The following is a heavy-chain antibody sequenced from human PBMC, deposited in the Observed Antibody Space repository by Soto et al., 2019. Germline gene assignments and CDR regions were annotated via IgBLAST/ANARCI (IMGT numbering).Heavy chain of an antibody. CDR3: ARARYCSGGSCDYYYGMDV. CDR1: GFTFSSYA. CDR2: ISYDVSNK. D-gene: IGHD2-15*01. V-gene: IGHV3-30-3*01. J-gene: IGHJ6*02. Sequence: PGGSLRLSCAASGFTFSSYAMHWVRQAPGKGLEWVAVISYDVSNKYYADSVKGRFTISRDNSKNTLYLQMNSLRAEDTAVYYCARARYCSGGSCDYYYGMDVWGQGTRVTVSS.